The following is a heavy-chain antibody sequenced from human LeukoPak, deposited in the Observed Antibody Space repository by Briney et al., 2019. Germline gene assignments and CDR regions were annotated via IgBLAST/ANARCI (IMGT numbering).Heavy chain of an antibody. CDR1: GFTFNNFG. CDR3: AKDLHGGYSSDY. J-gene: IGHJ4*02. D-gene: IGHD4-23*01. V-gene: IGHV3-30*02. Sequence: PGGSLRLSCAASGFTFNNFGMHWVRQAPGKGLEWVSFIGYGGVHKYYVDSVKGRFTISKDNSKATLYLQMISLRPEDTAVYYCAKDLHGGYSSDYWGQGTLVTVFS. CDR2: IGYGGVHK.